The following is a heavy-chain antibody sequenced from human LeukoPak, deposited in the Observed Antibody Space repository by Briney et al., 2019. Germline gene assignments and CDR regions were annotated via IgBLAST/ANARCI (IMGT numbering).Heavy chain of an antibody. D-gene: IGHD1-26*01. V-gene: IGHV3-30*19. CDR1: GFIFNSYG. CDR3: ARGGSGSYFDY. J-gene: IGHJ4*02. CDR2: ISYDGSNK. Sequence: GGSLRLSCVASGFIFNSYGMHWVRQAPGKGLEWVAVISYDGSNKYYADSVKGRFTISRDNSKNTLYLQMNSLRAEDTAVYYCARGGSGSYFDYWGQGTLVTVSS.